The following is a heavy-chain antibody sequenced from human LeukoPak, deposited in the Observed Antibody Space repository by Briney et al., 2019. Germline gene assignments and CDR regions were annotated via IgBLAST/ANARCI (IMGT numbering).Heavy chain of an antibody. V-gene: IGHV4-59*01. J-gene: IGHJ3*02. CDR3: ARDQYNFDAFDI. CDR1: GGSISSYY. D-gene: IGHD1-20*01. CDR2: IYYSGST. Sequence: SETLTLTCTVSGGSISSYYWSWIRQPPGKGLEWIGYIYYSGSTNYNSSLKSRVTISVDTSKNQFSLKLSSVTAADTAVYYCARDQYNFDAFDIWGQGTMVTVSS.